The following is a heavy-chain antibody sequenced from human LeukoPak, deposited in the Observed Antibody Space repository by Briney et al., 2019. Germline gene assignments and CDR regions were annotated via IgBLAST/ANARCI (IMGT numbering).Heavy chain of an antibody. CDR1: GFIFNSYW. CDR2: IKKDGSEK. Sequence: PGGSLRLSCAASGFIFNSYWMSWVRQAPGKGLEWVANIKKDGSEKYYVDSVKGRFTISRDNAKNSLYLQMNSLRAEDTAVYYCARDLYRIVVVPHYFDYWGQGTLVTVSS. V-gene: IGHV3-7*01. CDR3: ARDLYRIVVVPHYFDY. J-gene: IGHJ4*02. D-gene: IGHD3-22*01.